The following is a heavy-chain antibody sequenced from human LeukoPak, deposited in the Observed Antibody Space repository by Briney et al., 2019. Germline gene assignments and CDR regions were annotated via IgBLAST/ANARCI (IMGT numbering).Heavy chain of an antibody. Sequence: GGSLRLSCTASGLTFSTSGFNWVRQAPGKGLEWVASIGPTGSDRYHADSIKGRFTISRDNAKNSLYLQMNSLRAEDTAVYYCARGPAWGQGTLVTVSS. CDR3: ARGPA. CDR2: IGPTGSDR. CDR1: GLTFSTSG. J-gene: IGHJ4*02. V-gene: IGHV3-21*01.